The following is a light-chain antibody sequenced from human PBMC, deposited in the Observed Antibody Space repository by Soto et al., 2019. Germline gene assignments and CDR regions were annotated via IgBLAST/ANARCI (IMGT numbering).Light chain of an antibody. J-gene: IGLJ2*01. Sequence: QSALTQPASVSGSPGQSITISCTGTSSDVGGYNYVSWFQQHPGKAPKLMIYEVSKRPSGVPDRFSGSKSGNTASLTVSGLQAEDEADYYCSSYGGNNNVLFGGGTKLTVL. V-gene: IGLV2-8*01. CDR1: SSDVGGYNY. CDR3: SSYGGNNNVL. CDR2: EVS.